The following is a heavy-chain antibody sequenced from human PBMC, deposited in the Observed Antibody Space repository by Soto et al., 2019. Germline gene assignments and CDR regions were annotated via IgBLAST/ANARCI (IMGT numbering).Heavy chain of an antibody. J-gene: IGHJ6*02. CDR1: GFTFSSYA. CDR2: ISGSGGST. V-gene: IGHV3-23*01. CDR3: AKATAMIPYGMDV. D-gene: IGHD5-18*01. Sequence: EVQLLESGGGLVQPGGSLRLSCAASGFTFSSYAMSWVRQAPGKGLEWVSAISGSGGSTYYADSVKGRFTISRDNSKNTLYLQMNSLRAEDTDVYYCAKATAMIPYGMDVWGQGTTVTVSS.